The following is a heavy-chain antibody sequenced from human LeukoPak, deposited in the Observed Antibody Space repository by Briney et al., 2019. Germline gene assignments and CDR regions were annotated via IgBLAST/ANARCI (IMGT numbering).Heavy chain of an antibody. J-gene: IGHJ5*02. CDR3: SREQDIVVVPAGFDP. Sequence: ASVKVSCKASGYTFTSYYMHLVRQAPGQGLEWMGRINPNSGGTNYAQKFQGRVTMTRDTSISTAYMELRRLRSDDTAVYYCSREQDIVVVPAGFDPWGQGTLVTVSS. CDR2: INPNSGGT. D-gene: IGHD2-2*01. V-gene: IGHV1-2*06. CDR1: GYTFTSYY.